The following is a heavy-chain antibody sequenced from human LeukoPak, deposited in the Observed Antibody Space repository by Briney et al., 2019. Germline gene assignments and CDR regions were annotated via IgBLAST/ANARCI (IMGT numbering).Heavy chain of an antibody. CDR3: ARGGSGWYEGYHWFDP. D-gene: IGHD6-19*01. V-gene: IGHV4-34*01. CDR2: INHSGST. J-gene: IGHJ5*02. Sequence: SETLSLTCAVYGGTFSGYYWSWIRQPPGKGLEWIGEINHSGSTNYNPSLKSRVTILVDTSKNQFSLKLSSVTAADTAVYYCARGGSGWYEGYHWFDPWGQGTLVTVSS. CDR1: GGTFSGYY.